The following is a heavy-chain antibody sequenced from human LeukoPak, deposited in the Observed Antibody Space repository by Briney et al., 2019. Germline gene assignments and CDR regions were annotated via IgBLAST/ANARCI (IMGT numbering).Heavy chain of an antibody. J-gene: IGHJ4*02. D-gene: IGHD2-15*01. CDR3: ARGWRHDY. Sequence: KPSETLSLTCTVSGGSISSSSYYWGWIRQPPGKGLEWIGSIYYSGSTYYNPSLKSRVTISVDTSKNQFSLKLSSVTAADTAVYYCARGWRHDYWGQGTLVTVSS. CDR2: IYYSGST. V-gene: IGHV4-39*07. CDR1: GGSISSSSYY.